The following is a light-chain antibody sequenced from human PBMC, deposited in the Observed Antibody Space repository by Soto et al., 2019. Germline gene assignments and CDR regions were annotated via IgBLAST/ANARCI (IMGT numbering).Light chain of an antibody. CDR3: QQYNNWPRT. V-gene: IGKV3-15*01. Sequence: ELLMTHSPATLSVSPGERATLSCRASQSVSSNLAWYPQKPGQAPRLLIYGASTRATGIPARFSGSGSGTEFTLTISSLQSEDFAVYYCQQYNNWPRTFGQGTKV. J-gene: IGKJ1*01. CDR1: QSVSSN. CDR2: GAS.